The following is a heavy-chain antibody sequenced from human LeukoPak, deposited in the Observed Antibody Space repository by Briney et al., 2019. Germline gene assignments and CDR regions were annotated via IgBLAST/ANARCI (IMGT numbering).Heavy chain of an antibody. CDR2: IYYSGST. D-gene: IGHD3-10*01. CDR1: GGSISGYY. V-gene: IGHV4-59*01. CDR3: ARESMVRRVTFDY. J-gene: IGHJ4*02. Sequence: SETLSLTCTVSGGSISGYYWSWIRQPPGEGLEWIGHIYYSGSTNYNPSLKSRVTISVDTSKNQFSLKLSSVTAADTAVYYCARESMVRRVTFDYLGPGNPGHRLL.